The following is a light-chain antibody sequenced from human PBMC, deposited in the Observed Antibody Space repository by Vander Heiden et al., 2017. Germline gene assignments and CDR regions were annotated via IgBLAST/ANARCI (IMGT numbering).Light chain of an antibody. V-gene: IGKV1-33*01. J-gene: IGKJ2*01. CDR2: RTS. Sequence: NWYQQKPGKAPKLLIYRTSNLEAGVPSRFSGSGSVTDFTFSISSLQPEDIATYYCQHYDDLLPMYTFGQGTKLE. CDR3: QHYDDLLPMYT.